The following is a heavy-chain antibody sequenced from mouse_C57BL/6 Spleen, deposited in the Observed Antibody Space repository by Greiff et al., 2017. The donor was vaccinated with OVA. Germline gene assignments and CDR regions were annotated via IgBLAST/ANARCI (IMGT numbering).Heavy chain of an antibody. J-gene: IGHJ4*01. D-gene: IGHD1-1*01. CDR1: GYSFTGYF. V-gene: IGHV1-20*01. Sequence: VQLQQSGPELVKPGDSVKISCKASGYSFTGYFMNWVMQSHGKSLEWIGRINPYNGDTFYNQKFKGKATLTVDKSSSTAHMELRSLTSEDSAVYYCARPFTYYGSSYGAMDYWGQGTSVTVSS. CDR2: INPYNGDT. CDR3: ARPFTYYGSSYGAMDY.